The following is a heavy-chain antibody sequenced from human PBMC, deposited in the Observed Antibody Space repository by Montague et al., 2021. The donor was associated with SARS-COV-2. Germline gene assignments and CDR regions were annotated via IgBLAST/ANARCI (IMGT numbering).Heavy chain of an antibody. CDR3: ARDIAVAGLFDY. J-gene: IGHJ4*02. CDR1: GGSIGSGSYY. CDR2: ISISGTT. Sequence: TLSLTCTVAGGSIGSGSYYWSWIRQPAGKGLDWIGRISISGTTNYNPSLKRRVTISVDTHKNQFSLHLSSVTAADTAVYYCARDIAVAGLFDYWGQGTLVTVSS. V-gene: IGHV4-61*02. D-gene: IGHD6-19*01.